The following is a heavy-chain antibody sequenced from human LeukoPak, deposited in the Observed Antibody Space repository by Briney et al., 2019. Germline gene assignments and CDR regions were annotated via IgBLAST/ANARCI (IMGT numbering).Heavy chain of an antibody. V-gene: IGHV3-23*01. Sequence: GGSLRLSCAASGFTFSSYAMSWARQAPGKGLEWVSGISGSGGSTSYADSVKGRFTISRDNSKNTVYLQMNSLRGEDAAVYYCAKEPLYCGGDCYEPFDCWGQGTLVTVSS. CDR2: ISGSGGST. J-gene: IGHJ4*02. CDR1: GFTFSSYA. CDR3: AKEPLYCGGDCYEPFDC. D-gene: IGHD2-21*02.